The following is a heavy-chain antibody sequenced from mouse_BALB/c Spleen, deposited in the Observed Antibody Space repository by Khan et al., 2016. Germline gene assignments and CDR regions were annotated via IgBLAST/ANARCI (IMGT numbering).Heavy chain of an antibody. CDR3: ARLGYYGYLDY. CDR1: GFDFSRYW. J-gene: IGHJ2*01. V-gene: IGHV4-1*02. CDR2: INPDSSTI. D-gene: IGHD1-1*01. Sequence: EVQLQESGGGLVQPGGSLKLSCAASGFDFSRYWMSWVRQAPGKGLEWIGEINPDSSTINYTPSLKDKFIISRDNAKNTLYLQMSKVRSEDTALDYCARLGYYGYLDYWGQGTTLTVSS.